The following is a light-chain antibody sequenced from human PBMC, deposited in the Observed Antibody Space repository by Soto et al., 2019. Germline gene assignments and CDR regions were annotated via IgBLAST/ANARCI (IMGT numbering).Light chain of an antibody. Sequence: DIQLTQSPSPLSASVGDRVVITCLASQSISTYLNWYQQKPGKAPKVLIYAASNLQSGVPPRFSGSGSGTDFTLTISSLQPEDVATYFCQQSYRTPITFGQGTRLEIK. CDR1: QSISTY. CDR3: QQSYRTPIT. CDR2: AAS. V-gene: IGKV1-39*01. J-gene: IGKJ5*01.